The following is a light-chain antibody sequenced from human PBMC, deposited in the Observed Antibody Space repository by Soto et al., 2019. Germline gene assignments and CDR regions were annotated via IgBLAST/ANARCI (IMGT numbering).Light chain of an antibody. CDR2: DAS. CDR3: QQRSNWPIT. J-gene: IGKJ5*01. V-gene: IGKV3-11*01. CDR1: QSVSRY. Sequence: EIVLSQSPATLSLYQGERATLSCRASQSVSRYLAWYQQKPGQAPRLLIYDASNRATGIPARFSGSGSGTDFTLTISSLEPEDFAVYYCQQRSNWPITFGQGTRLEIK.